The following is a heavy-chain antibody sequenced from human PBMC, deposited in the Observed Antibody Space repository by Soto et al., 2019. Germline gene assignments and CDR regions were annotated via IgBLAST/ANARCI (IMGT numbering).Heavy chain of an antibody. CDR2: ISGSGGST. V-gene: IGHV3-23*01. D-gene: IGHD2-21*02. J-gene: IGHJ2*01. CDR1: GFTFSSYA. Sequence: EVQLLESGGGLVQPGGSLRLSCAASGFTFSSYAMSLVRQAPGKGLEWVSAISGSGGSTYYADSVKGRFTISRDNSKNTLYLQMNSLRAEDTAVYYCAKEAYCGGDCYPWYFDLWGRGTLVTVSS. CDR3: AKEAYCGGDCYPWYFDL.